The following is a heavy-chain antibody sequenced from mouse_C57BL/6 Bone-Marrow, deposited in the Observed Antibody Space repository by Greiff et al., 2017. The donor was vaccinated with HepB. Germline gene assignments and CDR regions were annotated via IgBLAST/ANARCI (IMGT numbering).Heavy chain of an antibody. J-gene: IGHJ4*01. CDR3: ARRDGDYAMDY. CDR2: ISNGGGST. D-gene: IGHD3-3*01. CDR1: GFTFSDYY. V-gene: IGHV5-12*01. Sequence: EVHLVESGGGLVQPGGSLKLSCAASGFTFSDYYMYWVRQTPEKRLEWVAYISNGGGSTYYPDTVKGRFTISRDNAKNTLYLQMSRLKSEDTAMYYCARRDGDYAMDYWGQGTSVTVSS.